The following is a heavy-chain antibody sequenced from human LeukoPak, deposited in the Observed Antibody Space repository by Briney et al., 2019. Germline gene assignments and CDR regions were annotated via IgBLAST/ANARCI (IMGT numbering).Heavy chain of an antibody. J-gene: IGHJ3*02. CDR3: ARCSSTSCYTQGPLDI. V-gene: IGHV3-30*02. CDR2: IWYDGSNK. CDR1: GFTFSSYG. Sequence: GGSLRLSCAASGFTFSSYGMHWVRQAPGKGLEWVAVIWYDGSNKYYADSVKGRLTISRDNSKNTLYLQMNSLRAEDTAVYYCARCSSTSCYTQGPLDIRGQGTMVTVSS. D-gene: IGHD2-2*02.